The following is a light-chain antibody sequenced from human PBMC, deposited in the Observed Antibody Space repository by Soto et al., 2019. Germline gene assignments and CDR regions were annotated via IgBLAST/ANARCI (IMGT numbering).Light chain of an antibody. J-gene: IGKJ1*01. Sequence: EIVLTQSPGTLSLSPGERATLSCRASQSVGSFLSWYQQKPGQAPRLLFYGASNRATAIPDRFSGSGFGTDFTLTITRLEPEDFAVYYCQQYGDSPQTFGPGTKVDIK. CDR2: GAS. CDR3: QQYGDSPQT. V-gene: IGKV3-20*01. CDR1: QSVGSF.